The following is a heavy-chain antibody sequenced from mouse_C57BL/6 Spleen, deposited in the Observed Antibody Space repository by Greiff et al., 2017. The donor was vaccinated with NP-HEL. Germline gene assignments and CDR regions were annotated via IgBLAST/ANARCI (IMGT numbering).Heavy chain of an antibody. Sequence: EVKVVESGGGLVKPGGSLKLSCAASGFTFSSYTMSWVRQTPEKRLEWVATISGGGGNTYYPDSVRGRFTISRDNAKNTLYLQMSSLRSEDTALYYCARRDSSGYGAMDYWGQGTSVTVSS. V-gene: IGHV5-9*01. CDR2: ISGGGGNT. CDR3: ARRDSSGYGAMDY. J-gene: IGHJ4*01. CDR1: GFTFSSYT. D-gene: IGHD3-2*02.